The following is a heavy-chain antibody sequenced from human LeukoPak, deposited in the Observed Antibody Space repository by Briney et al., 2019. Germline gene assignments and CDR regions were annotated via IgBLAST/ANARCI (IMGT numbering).Heavy chain of an antibody. V-gene: IGHV4-59*01. J-gene: IGHJ4*02. CDR3: ARTSPLGYGTSSYFDY. CDR1: GGSISSYY. CDR2: IYYGGST. Sequence: SETLSLTCTVSGGSISSYYWSWIRQPPGKGLEWIGYIYYGGSTNYNPSLKSRVTISLDTSKNQFSLRLSSVTAADTAVYYCARTSPLGYGTSSYFDYWGQGTLVTVSS. D-gene: IGHD4-17*01.